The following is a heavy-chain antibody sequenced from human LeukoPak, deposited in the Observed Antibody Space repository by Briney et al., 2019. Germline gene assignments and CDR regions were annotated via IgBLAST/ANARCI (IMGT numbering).Heavy chain of an antibody. Sequence: GGSLRLSCAASGFTFSSYGMHWVRQAPGKGLEWVAVIWYDGSNKYYADSVKGRFTISRDNSKNTLCLQMNSLRAEDTAVYYCAGDSGSYFAFDIWGQGTMVTVSS. CDR3: AGDSGSYFAFDI. D-gene: IGHD1-26*01. V-gene: IGHV3-33*01. CDR1: GFTFSSYG. J-gene: IGHJ3*02. CDR2: IWYDGSNK.